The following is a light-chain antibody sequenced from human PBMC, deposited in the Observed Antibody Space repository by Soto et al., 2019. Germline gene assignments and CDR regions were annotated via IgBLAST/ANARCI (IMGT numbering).Light chain of an antibody. J-gene: IGKJ5*01. Sequence: DIEMPQSPSALSASVGDKVTITCRASQPISSYLNWYQHKPGEAPRLLIYFISRLQSGAPSRFSGSGSGKDFTLTIDSPQPEDTATYYCQQTYSRPVTFGQGTRLEI. CDR3: QQTYSRPVT. V-gene: IGKV1-39*01. CDR2: FIS. CDR1: QPISSY.